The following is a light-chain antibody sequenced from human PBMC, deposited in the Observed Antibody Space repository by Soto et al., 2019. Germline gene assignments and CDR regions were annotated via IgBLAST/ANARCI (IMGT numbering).Light chain of an antibody. CDR2: GAS. Sequence: EIVLTQSPATLSLSPGERATLSCRASQSLSGTLAWFQQKPDQPPRLLIYGASNRATGIPARCTASGSGTDFTLTISRLEPEDFAVYYCQQRTLWPRTFGQGTKVEIK. CDR3: QQRTLWPRT. CDR1: QSLSGT. V-gene: IGKV3-11*01. J-gene: IGKJ1*01.